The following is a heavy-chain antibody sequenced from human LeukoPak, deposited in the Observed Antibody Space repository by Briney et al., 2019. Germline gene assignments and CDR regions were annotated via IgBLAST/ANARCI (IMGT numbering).Heavy chain of an antibody. J-gene: IGHJ4*02. CDR1: GGTFSSYA. CDR2: INPIFGTA. Sequence: GASVKVSCKASGGTFSSYAISWVRQAPGQGLEWMGGINPIFGTANYAQKFQGRVTITADESTSTAYMELSSLRSEDTAVYYCARSIYGGNFDYWGQGTLVTVSS. CDR3: ARSIYGGNFDY. D-gene: IGHD4-23*01. V-gene: IGHV1-69*13.